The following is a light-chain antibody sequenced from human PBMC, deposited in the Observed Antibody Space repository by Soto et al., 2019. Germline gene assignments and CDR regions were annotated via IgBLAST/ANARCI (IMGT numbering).Light chain of an antibody. V-gene: IGKV3-15*01. CDR3: QQYNNWPRT. J-gene: IGKJ1*01. Sequence: EIVMTQSPGTLSVSPGERATLSCRASQSVSSNLAWYQQKPGQAPRLLIYGASTRATGIPARFSGSRSGTEFTLTISSLQSEDFAVYYRQQYNNWPRTSGQGTKVEIK. CDR2: GAS. CDR1: QSVSSN.